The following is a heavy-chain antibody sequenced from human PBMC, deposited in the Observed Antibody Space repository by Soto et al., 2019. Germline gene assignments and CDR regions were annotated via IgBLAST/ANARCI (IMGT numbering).Heavy chain of an antibody. CDR3: ARNVGNDYGDYVFAFDI. D-gene: IGHD4-17*01. CDR1: GYTFTSYA. Sequence: QVQLVQSGAEVKKPGASVKVSCKASGYTFTSYAMHWVRQAPGQRLEWMGWINAGNGNTKYSQKFQGRVTITRDTSASTAYMELSSLRCEDTAVYYCARNVGNDYGDYVFAFDIWGQGTMVTVSS. V-gene: IGHV1-3*01. J-gene: IGHJ3*02. CDR2: INAGNGNT.